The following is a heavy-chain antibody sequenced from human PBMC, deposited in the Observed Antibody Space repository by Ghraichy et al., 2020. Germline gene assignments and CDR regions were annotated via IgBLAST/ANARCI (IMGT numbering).Heavy chain of an antibody. Sequence: GGSLRLSCAASGFTFSSYRMNWVCQAPGKGLEWVASISSSSSYIYYADSLKGRFTISRDNAKNSLYLQMNSLRVEDTAVYYCATSCSTSCPWGPDYWGQGILVTVSS. CDR2: ISSSSSYI. CDR1: GFTFSSYR. J-gene: IGHJ4*02. CDR3: ATSCSTSCPWGPDY. V-gene: IGHV3-21*01. D-gene: IGHD2-2*01.